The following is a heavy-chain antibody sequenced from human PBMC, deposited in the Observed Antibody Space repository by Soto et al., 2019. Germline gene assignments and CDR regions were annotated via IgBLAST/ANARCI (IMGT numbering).Heavy chain of an antibody. V-gene: IGHV3-21*01. CDR2: ISSSSSYI. CDR3: ERNRINKSSPFDY. CDR1: GCTVSSYS. Sequence: PXESLSLSGAASGCTVSSYSMNWVRQAPGKGLEWVSSISSSSSYIYYADSVKGRFTISRDNAKNSLYLQMNSLRAEDTAVYYCERNRINKSSPFDYWGQGTLVTVSS. D-gene: IGHD6-13*01. J-gene: IGHJ4*02.